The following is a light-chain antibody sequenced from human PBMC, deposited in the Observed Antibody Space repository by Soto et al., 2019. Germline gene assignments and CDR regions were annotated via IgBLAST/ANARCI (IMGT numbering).Light chain of an antibody. CDR2: LAS. Sequence: DIVMTQSPDSLAVSLGERATINCKSSRSLLYNPNNKIYLARYQQQSGQPPKLLIQLASTRESGVPDRFSGSGDGTEFTLTFGSRRAEDGAVYYCQQYYFTPYTVGQGTKLEIK. V-gene: IGKV4-1*01. J-gene: IGKJ2*01. CDR1: RSLLYNPNNKIY. CDR3: QQYYFTPYT.